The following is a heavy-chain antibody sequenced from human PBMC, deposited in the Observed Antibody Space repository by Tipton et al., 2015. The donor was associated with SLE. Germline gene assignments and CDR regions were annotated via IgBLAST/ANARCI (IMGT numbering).Heavy chain of an antibody. Sequence: TLSLTCAVYGGSFSGYYWGWIRQPPGKGLEWIGEINHSGSTNYNPSLKSRVTISVDTSKNQFSLKLSSVTAADTAVYYCAGSSSYEYFQHWGQGTLVTVSS. CDR3: AGSSSYEYFQH. D-gene: IGHD6-13*01. V-gene: IGHV4-34*01. J-gene: IGHJ1*01. CDR1: GGSFSGYY. CDR2: INHSGST.